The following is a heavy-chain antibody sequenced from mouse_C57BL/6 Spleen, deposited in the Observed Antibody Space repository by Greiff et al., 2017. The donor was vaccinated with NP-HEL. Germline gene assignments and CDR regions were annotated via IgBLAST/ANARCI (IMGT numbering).Heavy chain of an antibody. CDR3: ARDTLITTSFDY. V-gene: IGHV5-4*01. Sequence: EVKLVESGGGLVKPGGSLKLSCAASGFTFSSYAMSWVRQTPEKRLEWVATISDGGSYTYYPDNVKGRFTISRDNAKNNLYLQMSHLKSEDTAMYYCARDTLITTSFDYWGQGTTLTVSS. CDR1: GFTFSSYA. CDR2: ISDGGSYT. D-gene: IGHD1-1*01. J-gene: IGHJ2*01.